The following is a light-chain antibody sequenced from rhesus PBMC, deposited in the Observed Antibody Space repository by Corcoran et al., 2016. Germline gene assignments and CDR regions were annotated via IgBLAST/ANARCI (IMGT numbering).Light chain of an antibody. J-gene: IGKJ4*01. CDR2: GAS. V-gene: IGKV3-42*01. CDR3: QQDYIWPLT. Sequence: EIVMTQSPATLSLSPGERTTLSCRASQSVSSNLAWYHQKPGQAPKLLIYGASSRATGIPDRFRGSGSGTDFTLTINSLEPEDVGVYYCQQDYIWPLTFGGGTKVELK. CDR1: QSVSSN.